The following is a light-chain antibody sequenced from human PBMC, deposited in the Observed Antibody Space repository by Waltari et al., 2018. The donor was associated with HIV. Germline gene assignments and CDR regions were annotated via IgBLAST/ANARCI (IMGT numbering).Light chain of an antibody. Sequence: QSALTQPPSASGPPGQSVTISCTGTSHDVGRYDLVSWYQLRPGNVPKLIIYEVTKRPSGVAVRFSGSKSGNTASLTVSGLQNDDEADYYCSSYAANNTFVIFGGGTKLTVL. CDR3: SSYAANNTFVI. CDR2: EVT. V-gene: IGLV2-8*01. CDR1: SHDVGRYDL. J-gene: IGLJ2*01.